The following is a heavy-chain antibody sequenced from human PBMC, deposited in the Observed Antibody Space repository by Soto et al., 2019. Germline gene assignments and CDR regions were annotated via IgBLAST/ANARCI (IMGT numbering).Heavy chain of an antibody. CDR3: ARQVSSSRGYYYYGMDV. V-gene: IGHV4-39*01. CDR1: GGSISSSSYY. Sequence: PSDTLSLTCTVSGGSISSSSYYWGWIRQPPGKGLEWIESIYYSGSTYYNPSLKSRVTISVDTSKNQFSLKLSSVTAADTAVYYCARQVSSSRGYYYYGMDVWGQGTTVTVSS. D-gene: IGHD6-13*01. CDR2: IYYSGST. J-gene: IGHJ6*02.